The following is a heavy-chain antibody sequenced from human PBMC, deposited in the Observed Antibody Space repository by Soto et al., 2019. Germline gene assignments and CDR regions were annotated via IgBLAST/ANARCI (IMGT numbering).Heavy chain of an antibody. D-gene: IGHD3-10*01. CDR3: ARDNGWFGESPGLHWFDP. CDR2: IYYSGST. V-gene: IGHV4-31*03. Sequence: SETLSLTCTVSGGSISSGGYYWSWIRQHPGKGLEWIGYIYYSGSTYYNPSLKSRVTISVDTSKNQFSLKLSSVTAADTAVYYCARDNGWFGESPGLHWFDPWGQGTLVTVSS. CDR1: GGSISSGGYY. J-gene: IGHJ5*02.